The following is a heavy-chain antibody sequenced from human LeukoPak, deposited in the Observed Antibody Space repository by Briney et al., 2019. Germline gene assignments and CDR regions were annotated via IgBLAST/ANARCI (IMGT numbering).Heavy chain of an antibody. J-gene: IGHJ5*02. CDR1: GGSISSYY. CDR3: ARVRYCSGGSCYSGGWFDP. V-gene: IGHV4-59*01. D-gene: IGHD2-15*01. CDR2: IYYSGGT. Sequence: SETLSLTCTVSGGSISSYYWSWIRQPPGKGLEWIGYIYYSGGTNYNPSLKSRVTISVDTSKNQFSLKLSSVTAADPAVYYCARVRYCSGGSCYSGGWFDPWGQGTLVTVSS.